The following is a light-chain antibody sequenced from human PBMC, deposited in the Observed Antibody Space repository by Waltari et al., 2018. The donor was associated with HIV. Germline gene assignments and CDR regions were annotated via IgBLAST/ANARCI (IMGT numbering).Light chain of an antibody. CDR3: QSYDSNKNWV. CDR1: SGSIAGTF. Sequence: FLLTQPHSVSQSPGKTVTISCTRSSGSIAGTFVQWFQRRPGSSPTTVIYESYSRTSGVPARFSGSIDRSSNSASLTISGLKTEDEADYYCQSYDSNKNWVFGGGTKLTVL. CDR2: ESY. J-gene: IGLJ3*02. V-gene: IGLV6-57*01.